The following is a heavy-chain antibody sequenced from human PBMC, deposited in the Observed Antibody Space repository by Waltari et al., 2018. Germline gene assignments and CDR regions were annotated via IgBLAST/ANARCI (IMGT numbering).Heavy chain of an antibody. Sequence: QVQLVQSGAAVKTPGSSVKVSCKASGGPFTSYANNWVRRAPAQGLGWMGGFIPIFNTAKSAQNFQGRVTITADESTSTAYMEVSSLRSEDTAVYYCATATRGYSYSRAHFDYWGQGTLVTVSS. CDR2: FIPIFNTA. V-gene: IGHV1-69*12. D-gene: IGHD5-18*01. CDR3: ATATRGYSYSRAHFDY. CDR1: GGPFTSYA. J-gene: IGHJ4*02.